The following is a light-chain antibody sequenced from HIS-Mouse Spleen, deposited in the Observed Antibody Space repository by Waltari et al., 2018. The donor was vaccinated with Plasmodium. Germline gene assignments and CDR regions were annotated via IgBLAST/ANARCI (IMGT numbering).Light chain of an antibody. V-gene: IGLV1-47*01. J-gene: IGLJ3*02. CDR3: AAWDDSLSGRV. CDR1: SSHLGSHY. CDR2: RNN. Sequence: QSVLTPPPSASGTPGQRVTISCSGSSSHLGSHYVYLYQHLPGPAPKLLIYRNNQRPSGVPDRFSGSKSGTSASLAISGLRSEDEADYYCAAWDDSLSGRVFGGGTKLTVL.